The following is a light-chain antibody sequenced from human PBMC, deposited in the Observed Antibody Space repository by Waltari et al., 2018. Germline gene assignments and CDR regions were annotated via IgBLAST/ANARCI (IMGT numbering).Light chain of an antibody. CDR3: QQHYSTPPT. CDR2: WAS. Sequence: DIVMTQSPESLPVSLGDRATINCKSSQSLLFRSNNKNYLAGYQQRPGQPPKLLIYWASTRESGVPDRFSGSGSGTDFTLTISSLQAEDVAVYYCQQHYSTPPTFGQGTRLDI. CDR1: QSLLFRSNNKNY. J-gene: IGKJ2*01. V-gene: IGKV4-1*01.